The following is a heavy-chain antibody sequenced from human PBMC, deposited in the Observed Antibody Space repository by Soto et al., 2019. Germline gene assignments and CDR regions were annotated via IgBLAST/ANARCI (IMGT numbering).Heavy chain of an antibody. Sequence: GGSLRLSCAASVFTFSDYAIHLVRQAPSKGLEWVAVISYDGYNAYYADSVKGRFTISRDNSKNTLYLQMDSLRPEDTAVYYCARDGGFSYGFDYYFEYWGQGTMVTVSS. J-gene: IGHJ4*02. CDR2: ISYDGYNA. CDR3: ARDGGFSYGFDYYFEY. D-gene: IGHD5-18*01. V-gene: IGHV3-30-3*01. CDR1: VFTFSDYA.